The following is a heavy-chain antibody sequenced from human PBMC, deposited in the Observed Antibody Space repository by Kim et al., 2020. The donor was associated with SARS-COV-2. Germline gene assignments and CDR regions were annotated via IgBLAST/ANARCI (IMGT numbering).Heavy chain of an antibody. CDR1: GVIFSTFG. D-gene: IGHD6-6*01. V-gene: IGHV3-33*01. CDR2: IWFGEKSE. J-gene: IGHJ3*02. CDR3: ARAFEYSTSDAFDI. Sequence: GGSLRLSCEASGVIFSTFGMHWVRQAPGKGLEWVAVIWFGEKSEYYADYVKGRFTISRDNSKNMVYLQMNSLRAEDTAVYYCARAFEYSTSDAFDIWGQGTMVTVSS.